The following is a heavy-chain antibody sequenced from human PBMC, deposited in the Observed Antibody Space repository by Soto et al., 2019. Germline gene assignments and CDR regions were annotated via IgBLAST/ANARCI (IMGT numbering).Heavy chain of an antibody. Sequence: SETLSLTCTVSGGSISSYYWSWLRQPPGKGLEWIGYIYYSGSTNYNPSLKSRVTISVDTSKNQFSLKLSSVTAADTAVYYCARVPYGSSWYHYYYYGMDVWGQGTTVTVSS. CDR1: GGSISSYY. CDR3: ARVPYGSSWYHYYYYGMDV. D-gene: IGHD6-13*01. CDR2: IYYSGST. V-gene: IGHV4-59*01. J-gene: IGHJ6*02.